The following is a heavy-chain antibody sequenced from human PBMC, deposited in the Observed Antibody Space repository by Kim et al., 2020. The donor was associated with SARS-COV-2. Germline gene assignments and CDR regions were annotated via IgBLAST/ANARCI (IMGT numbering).Heavy chain of an antibody. J-gene: IGHJ4*02. CDR3: ARDGGYCSGGSCYSGWVPLDY. Sequence: GGSLRLSCAASGFTFSDYYMSWIRQAPGKGLEWVSYISSSGSTIYYADSVKGRFTISRDNAKNSLYLQMNSLRAEDTAVYYCARDGGYCSGGSCYSGWVPLDYWGQGTLVTVSS. CDR2: ISSSGSTI. D-gene: IGHD2-15*01. CDR1: GFTFSDYY. V-gene: IGHV3-11*01.